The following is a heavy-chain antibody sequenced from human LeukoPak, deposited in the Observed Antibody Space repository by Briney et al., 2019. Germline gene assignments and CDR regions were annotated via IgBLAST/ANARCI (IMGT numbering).Heavy chain of an antibody. D-gene: IGHD2-15*01. J-gene: IGHJ3*02. V-gene: IGHV3-13*01. CDR1: GFTVSGYD. CDR2: IGTAGDS. Sequence: GGSLRLSCAASGFTVSGYDMHWVRRVTGKGLEWFSAIGTAGDSYYPGSAKGRFTLSRENAKNSLYLQMNSLRAGDTAVYYCARGYCGGRSCYGGAFDIWGQGTMVTVSS. CDR3: ARGYCGGRSCYGGAFDI.